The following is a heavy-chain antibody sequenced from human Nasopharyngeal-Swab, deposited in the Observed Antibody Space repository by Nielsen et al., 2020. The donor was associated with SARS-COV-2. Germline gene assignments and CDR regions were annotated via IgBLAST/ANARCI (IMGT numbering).Heavy chain of an antibody. V-gene: IGHV3-30*03. CDR2: ISYDGSNK. Sequence: GGSLRLSCAASGFTFSSYGMHWVRQAPGKGLEWVAVISYDGSNKYYADSVKGRFTISRDNAKNSLYLQMNSLRAEDTAVYFCARDSISVFGILTSDAFDIWGQGTMVTVSS. J-gene: IGHJ3*02. D-gene: IGHD3-3*01. CDR3: ARDSISVFGILTSDAFDI. CDR1: GFTFSSYG.